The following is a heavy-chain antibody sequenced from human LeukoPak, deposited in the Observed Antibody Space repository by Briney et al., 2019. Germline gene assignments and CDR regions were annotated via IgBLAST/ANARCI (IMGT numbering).Heavy chain of an antibody. CDR3: ARGLRTPPGDYYYYYMDV. CDR1: GYTFTGYY. CDR2: MNPNSGNT. V-gene: IGHV1-8*03. J-gene: IGHJ6*03. Sequence: GASVKVSCKASGYTFTGYYMHWVRQAPGQGLEWMGWMNPNSGNTGYAQKFQGRVTITRNTSISTAYMELSSLRSEDTAVYYCARGLRTPPGDYYYYYMDVWGKGTTVTVSS. D-gene: IGHD4-17*01.